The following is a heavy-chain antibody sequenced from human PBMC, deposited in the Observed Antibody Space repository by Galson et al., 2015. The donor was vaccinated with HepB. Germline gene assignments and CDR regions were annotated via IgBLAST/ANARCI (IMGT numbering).Heavy chain of an antibody. D-gene: IGHD5-18*01. CDR1: GFTFSNAW. V-gene: IGHV3-15*07. CDR3: TPQVAIQLWPPFDY. CDR2: IKSKTDGGTT. J-gene: IGHJ4*02. Sequence: SLRLSCAASGFTFSNAWMNWVRQAPGKGLEWVGRIKSKTDGGTTDYAAPVKGRFTISRDDSKNTLYLQMNSLKTEDTAVYYCTPQVAIQLWPPFDYWGQGTLVTVSS.